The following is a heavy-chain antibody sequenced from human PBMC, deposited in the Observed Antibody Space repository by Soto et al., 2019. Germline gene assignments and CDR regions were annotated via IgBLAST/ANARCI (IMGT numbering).Heavy chain of an antibody. V-gene: IGHV1-3*01. D-gene: IGHD6-13*01. Sequence: QVQLVQSGTEVKKPGASVKVSCKASGYTFTSYAMHWVRQAPGQRLEWMGWINAGNGNTKYSQKFQGRVTITRDTSASTAYREMSSLKSEDTAVYYCARGAAAGVRGGTNWFDPWGQGTQVTVSS. CDR3: ARGAAAGVRGGTNWFDP. J-gene: IGHJ5*02. CDR2: INAGNGNT. CDR1: GYTFTSYA.